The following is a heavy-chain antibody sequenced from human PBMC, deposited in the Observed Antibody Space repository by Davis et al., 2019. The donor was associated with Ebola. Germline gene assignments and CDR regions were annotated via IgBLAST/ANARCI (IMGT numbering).Heavy chain of an antibody. J-gene: IGHJ2*01. CDR3: ARDLDPPYWYFDL. V-gene: IGHV4-59*11. CDR2: IHDSGST. Sequence: PSETLSLTCTVSGGSMSSLYWNWIRQPPGKGLEWIAFIHDSGSTEYNPSLKSRVTISLDTSKKYFSLKLSSVTAADTAVYYCARDLDPPYWYFDLWGRGTLVIVSS. CDR1: GGSMSSLY.